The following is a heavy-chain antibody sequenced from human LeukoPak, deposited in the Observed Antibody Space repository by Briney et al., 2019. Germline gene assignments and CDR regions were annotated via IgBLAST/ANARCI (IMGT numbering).Heavy chain of an antibody. D-gene: IGHD3-22*01. V-gene: IGHV1-18*01. CDR3: ARDQSVWLPGDFDY. J-gene: IGHJ4*02. CDR2: ISTYNGNT. CDR1: GYTFTNYG. Sequence: ASVKVSCKTSGYTFTNYGVNWVRRAPGQGLEWMGWISTYNGNTNYAQRLQGRVTMTTDTSTSTAYMELRSLRSDDTAVYYCARDQSVWLPGDFDYWGQGTLVTVSS.